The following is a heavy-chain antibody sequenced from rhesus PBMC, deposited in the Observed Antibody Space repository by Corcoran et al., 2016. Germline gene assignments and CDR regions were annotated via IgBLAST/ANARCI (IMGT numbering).Heavy chain of an antibody. CDR3: ARLVAGSGLDS. CDR1: AGSMSSNS. D-gene: IGHD6-37*01. J-gene: IGHJ6*01. Sequence: QVLLQESGPGLVKPSETLSRTCTVSAGSMSSNSWSCIRQSPGTGLEWIGYLHGGSGSTSYIPSLKSRVTFSRDTSKNQFSLKLTSVTAADTAVYYCARLVAGSGLDSWGQGVVVTVSS. V-gene: IGHV4-147*01. CDR2: LHGGSGST.